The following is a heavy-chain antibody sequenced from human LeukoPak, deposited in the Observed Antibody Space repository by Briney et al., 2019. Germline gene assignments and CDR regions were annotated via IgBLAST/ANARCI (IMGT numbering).Heavy chain of an antibody. V-gene: IGHV1-69*13. CDR1: GYTLTELS. Sequence: ASVKVSCKVSGYTLTELSMHWVRQAPGKGLEWMGGIIPIFGTANYAQKFQGRVTITADESTSTAYMELSSLRSEDTAVYYCARETSGMWQPADYWGQGTLVTVSS. CDR2: IIPIFGTA. CDR3: ARETSGMWQPADY. D-gene: IGHD1-14*01. J-gene: IGHJ4*02.